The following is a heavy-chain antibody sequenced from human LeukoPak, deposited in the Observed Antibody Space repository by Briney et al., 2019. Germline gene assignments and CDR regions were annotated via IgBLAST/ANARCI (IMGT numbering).Heavy chain of an antibody. J-gene: IGHJ4*02. CDR3: ARKMGCSGGSCHYFDY. Sequence: GESLKISCKGSGYSFTSYWIGWVRQMPGKGLEWMGIIYPGDSEIRNSPSFQGQVTISADKSINTAYLQWSSLKASDTAMYYCARKMGCSGGSCHYFDYWGQGTLVTVSS. CDR1: GYSFTSYW. V-gene: IGHV5-51*01. D-gene: IGHD2-15*01. CDR2: IYPGDSEI.